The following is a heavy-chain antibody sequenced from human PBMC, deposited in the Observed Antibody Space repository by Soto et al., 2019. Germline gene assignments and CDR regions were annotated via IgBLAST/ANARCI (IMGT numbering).Heavy chain of an antibody. D-gene: IGHD3-3*01. CDR2: IYHSGST. V-gene: IGHV4-38-2*01. Sequence: PSETLSLTCAVSGYSISSGYYWGWIRQPPGKGLEWIGSIYHSGSTYYNPSLKSRVTISVDTSKNQFSLKLSSVTAADTAVYYCARVFLKWLLDFSNWFDPWGQGTLVTVSS. J-gene: IGHJ5*02. CDR1: GYSISSGYY. CDR3: ARVFLKWLLDFSNWFDP.